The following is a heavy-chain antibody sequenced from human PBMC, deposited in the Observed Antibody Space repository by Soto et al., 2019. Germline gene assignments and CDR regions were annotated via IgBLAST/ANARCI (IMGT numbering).Heavy chain of an antibody. Sequence: VGSLRLSCAASGFTFSSYGMHWVRQAPGKGLEWVALISYDGNNKFYADSVKGRFTISRDNSKNTLFLQMNSLRAEDTALYYCAKDIEEVVYYYGMDVWGQGTTVTVSS. CDR2: ISYDGNNK. D-gene: IGHD1-26*01. CDR1: GFTFSSYG. V-gene: IGHV3-30*18. J-gene: IGHJ6*02. CDR3: AKDIEEVVYYYGMDV.